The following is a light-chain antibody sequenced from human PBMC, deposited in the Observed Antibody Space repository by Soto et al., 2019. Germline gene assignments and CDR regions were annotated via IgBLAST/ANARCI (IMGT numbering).Light chain of an antibody. CDR3: CSYAGSSTYV. Sequence: QSVLTQPASVSGSPGQSITTSCTGTSSDVGSYNLVSWYQQHPGKAPKLMIYEGSKRPSGVSNRFSGSKSGNTASLTISGLQAEDEADYYCCSYAGSSTYVCGTGTKVNVL. CDR1: SSDVGSYNL. V-gene: IGLV2-23*01. CDR2: EGS. J-gene: IGLJ1*01.